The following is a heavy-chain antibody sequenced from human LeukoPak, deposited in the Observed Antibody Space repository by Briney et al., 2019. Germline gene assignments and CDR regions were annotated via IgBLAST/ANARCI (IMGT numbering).Heavy chain of an antibody. V-gene: IGHV3-23*01. CDR3: ATDREDYDSSGYYLSDAFDI. D-gene: IGHD3-22*01. CDR2: VSASGGTT. CDR1: GFTFNSYA. Sequence: GGSLRLSCAASGFTFNSYAMSWVRQAPGKGLEWVSAVSASGGTTYYADSVKGRFTISRDNSENTVYLQMNSLRVEDTAVYYCATDREDYDSSGYYLSDAFDIWGQGTMVTVSS. J-gene: IGHJ3*02.